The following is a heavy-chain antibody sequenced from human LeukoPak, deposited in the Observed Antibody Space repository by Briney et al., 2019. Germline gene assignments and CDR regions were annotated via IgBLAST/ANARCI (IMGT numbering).Heavy chain of an antibody. CDR3: ARGRGLRLLGYYYDY. D-gene: IGHD2-8*02. CDR2: ITFGGNT. CDR1: GGSFSGYC. Sequence: PSETLSLTCAVSGGSFSGYCWTWIRQAPGKGPEWIGEITFGGNTNFNPSLQSRVTISIDPSKTQFSLELRSVTAADSAVYYCARGRGLRLLGYYYDYWGQGILVTASS. J-gene: IGHJ4*02. V-gene: IGHV4-34*01.